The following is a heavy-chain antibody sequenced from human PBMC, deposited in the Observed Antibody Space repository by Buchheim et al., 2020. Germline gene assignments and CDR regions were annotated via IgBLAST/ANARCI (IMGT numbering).Heavy chain of an antibody. V-gene: IGHV4-39*01. Sequence: QLQLQESGPGLVKPSETLSLTCTVSGGSISSSSYYWGWIRQPLGKGLEWIGSIYYSGSTYYNPSLKSRVTISVDTSKNQFSLKLSSVTAADTAVYYCARHSSVGQLDRFDPWGQGTL. CDR1: GGSISSSSYY. J-gene: IGHJ5*02. CDR2: IYYSGST. D-gene: IGHD6-13*01. CDR3: ARHSSVGQLDRFDP.